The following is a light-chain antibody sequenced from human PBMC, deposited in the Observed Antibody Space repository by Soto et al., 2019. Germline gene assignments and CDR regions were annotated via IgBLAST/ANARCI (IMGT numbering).Light chain of an antibody. J-gene: IGKJ1*01. CDR2: GAS. V-gene: IGKV3-15*01. CDR1: QTVSNN. Sequence: EIVMTQSPVTLSASPGERATLSCRASQTVSNNLAWYQQKPGQTPRLLIYGASTRAPGIPARFTGSGSGTEFTITISGLQSEDFAVYYCQQYNNRPPWTFGQGTRVEIK. CDR3: QQYNNRPPWT.